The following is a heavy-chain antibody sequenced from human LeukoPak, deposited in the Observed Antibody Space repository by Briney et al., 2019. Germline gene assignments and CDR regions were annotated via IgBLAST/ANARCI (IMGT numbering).Heavy chain of an antibody. Sequence: GGSLRLSCAASGFTFSSYWMHWVRQAPGKGLVWVSRIQNDGSNTTYADSVKGRSTISRDNAKNTLYLQMNSLTAADTAFYYCARGGMYYYDSSGLIDDWGQGTLVTVSS. D-gene: IGHD3-22*01. J-gene: IGHJ4*02. CDR2: IQNDGSNT. CDR1: GFTFSSYW. CDR3: ARGGMYYYDSSGLIDD. V-gene: IGHV3-74*01.